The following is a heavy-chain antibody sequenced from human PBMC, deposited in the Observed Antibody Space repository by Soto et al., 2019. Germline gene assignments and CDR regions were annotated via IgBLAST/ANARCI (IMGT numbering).Heavy chain of an antibody. J-gene: IGHJ6*03. CDR1: GFAFKEYS. CDR2: MSGSGITI. V-gene: IGHV3-11*01. D-gene: IGHD3-16*01. CDR3: ARLLSVSYEDYYYTDV. Sequence: QVQLVETGGGLVKPGGSLRLSCAASGFAFKEYSMTWIRQAPGKGLEWVSLMSGSGITIHYADSMKGRFTISRDNAKNSLFLQMDSLRADDTAVYYCARLLSVSYEDYYYTDVWGKGTTVTVSS.